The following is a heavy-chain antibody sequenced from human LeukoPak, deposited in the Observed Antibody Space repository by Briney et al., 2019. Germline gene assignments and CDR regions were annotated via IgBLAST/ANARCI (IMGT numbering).Heavy chain of an antibody. CDR1: SGSISRYY. CDR2: IYYSGNT. D-gene: IGHD3-10*01. V-gene: IGHV4-59*01. Sequence: SETLSLTCTVSSGSISRYYWSWIRQPPGKRLEWIGCIYYSGNTNYNPSLKSRVTMSVDTSKNQFSLKLSSVTAADTAVYYCAREHYYGSANWYFDLWGRGTLVTVSS. CDR3: AREHYYGSANWYFDL. J-gene: IGHJ2*01.